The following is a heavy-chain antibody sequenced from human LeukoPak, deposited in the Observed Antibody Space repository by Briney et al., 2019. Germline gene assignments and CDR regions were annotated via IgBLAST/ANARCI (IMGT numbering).Heavy chain of an antibody. CDR1: GFTFSSYA. J-gene: IGHJ4*02. CDR3: AKDRRVGSGSHYYFDY. CDR2: ISGSGGST. V-gene: IGHV3-23*01. Sequence: GSLRLSCAASGFTFSSYAMSWVRQAPGKGLEWVSAISGSGGSTYYADSVKGRFTISRDNSKNTLYLQMNSLRAEDTAVYYCAKDRRVGSGSHYYFDYWSQGTLVTVSS. D-gene: IGHD3-10*01.